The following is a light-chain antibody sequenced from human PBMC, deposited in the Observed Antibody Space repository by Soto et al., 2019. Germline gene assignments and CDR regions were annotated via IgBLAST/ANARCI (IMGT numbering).Light chain of an antibody. J-gene: IGKJ1*01. CDR1: QSVSSN. V-gene: IGKV3-15*01. Sequence: EIVMTQSPATLSVSPGERATLSCRASQSVSSNLAWYQQKPGQAPRLLIYGASTRATGIPARFSGSGSGTVFTLTIGSLQVEYFAVYYCQQYNIWPPVWTLGQGTKVDIK. CDR2: GAS. CDR3: QQYNIWPPVWT.